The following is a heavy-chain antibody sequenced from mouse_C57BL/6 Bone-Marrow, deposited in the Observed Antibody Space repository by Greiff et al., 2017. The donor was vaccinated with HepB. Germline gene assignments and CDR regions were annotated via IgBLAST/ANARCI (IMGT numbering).Heavy chain of an antibody. D-gene: IGHD2-2*01. Sequence: EVMLVESGGGLVKPGGSLKLSCAASGFTFSSYAMSWVRQTPEKRLEWVATISDGGSYTYYPDNVKGRFTISRDNAKNNLYLQMSHLKSEDTAMYYCARASYGSYYFDYWGQGTTLTVSS. J-gene: IGHJ2*01. CDR2: ISDGGSYT. CDR1: GFTFSSYA. CDR3: ARASYGSYYFDY. V-gene: IGHV5-4*03.